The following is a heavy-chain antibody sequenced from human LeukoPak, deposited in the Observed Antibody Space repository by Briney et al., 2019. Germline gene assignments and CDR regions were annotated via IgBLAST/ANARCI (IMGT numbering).Heavy chain of an antibody. CDR2: ISPSGDIL. J-gene: IGHJ1*01. V-gene: IGHV3-23*01. D-gene: IGHD6-19*01. CDR1: GFTFSRHG. Sequence: GGTLRLSCAASGFTFSRHGMNWVRRAPGKGLEWVSGISPSGDILYYADSVKGQFTISRDNAKNSLSLRMNSLSAEDTAVYYCATGYSSGWYFYFQHWGQGSLVSVSS. CDR3: ATGYSSGWYFYFQH.